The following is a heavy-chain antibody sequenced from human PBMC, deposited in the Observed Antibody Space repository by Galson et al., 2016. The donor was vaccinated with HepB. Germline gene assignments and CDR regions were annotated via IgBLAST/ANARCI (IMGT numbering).Heavy chain of an antibody. CDR3: AKDLGFLEWLFFDSYYYYGMDV. CDR2: ISGSGCRT. Sequence: SLRLSCAASGFTFSSYAMSWVRQAPGKGLEWVSAISGSGCRTYYADSVKGRFTISRDNSKNTLYLQMNSLRAEDKAVYYCAKDLGFLEWLFFDSYYYYGMDVWGQGTTVTVSS. V-gene: IGHV3-23*01. J-gene: IGHJ6*02. CDR1: GFTFSSYA. D-gene: IGHD3-3*01.